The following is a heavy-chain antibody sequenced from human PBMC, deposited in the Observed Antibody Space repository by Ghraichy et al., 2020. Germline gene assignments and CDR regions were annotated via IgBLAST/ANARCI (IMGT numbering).Heavy chain of an antibody. CDR3: AREGSSWYLSGAFDI. CDR1: GGSFSGYY. CDR2: INHSGST. J-gene: IGHJ3*02. V-gene: IGHV4-34*01. Sequence: SETLSLTCAVYGGSFSGYYWSWIRQPPGKGLEWIGEINHSGSTNYNPSLKSRVTISVDTSKNQFSLKLSSVTAADTAVYYCAREGSSWYLSGAFDIWGQGTMVTVSS. D-gene: IGHD6-13*01.